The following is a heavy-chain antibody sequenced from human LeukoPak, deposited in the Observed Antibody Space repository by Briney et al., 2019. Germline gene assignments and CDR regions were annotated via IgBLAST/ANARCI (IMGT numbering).Heavy chain of an antibody. CDR1: GFTFSDYY. CDR2: ISTSGSAM. V-gene: IGHV3-11*01. Sequence: GGSLRLSCAASGFTFSDYYMSWIRQAPGKGLEWVSYISTSGSAMYYADSVKGRFTISRDNAKKSLHLEVNSLRLEDTALYYCARDIVAHSVYEFDYWGQGTLVTVSS. J-gene: IGHJ4*02. CDR3: ARDIVAHSVYEFDY. D-gene: IGHD5/OR15-5a*01.